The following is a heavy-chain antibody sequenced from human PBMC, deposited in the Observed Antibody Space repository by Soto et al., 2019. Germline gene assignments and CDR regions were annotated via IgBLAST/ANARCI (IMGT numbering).Heavy chain of an antibody. J-gene: IGHJ5*02. V-gene: IGHV3-48*03. CDR2: ISSSGSII. CDR3: ARGVLYYYDSSGYPHWFDP. CDR1: GFTFSSYE. Sequence: PGGSLRLSCAASGFTFSSYEMNWVRQAPGKGLEWFSYISSSGSIIYYADSVKGRFTISRDNAKNSLYLQMNSLRVEDTAVYYCARGVLYYYDSSGYPHWFDPWGQGTLVTVS. D-gene: IGHD3-22*01.